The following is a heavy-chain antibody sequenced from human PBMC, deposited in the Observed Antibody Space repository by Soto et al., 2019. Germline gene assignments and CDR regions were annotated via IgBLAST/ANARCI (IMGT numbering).Heavy chain of an antibody. CDR1: GFTFSTYW. CDR2: IKEDGSDK. CDR3: ARARRCDY. J-gene: IGHJ4*02. V-gene: IGHV3-7*01. Sequence: PGGSLRLSCVASGFTFSTYWMGWVRQAPGKGLEWVANIKEDGSDKYYVDSVMGRFTISRDNAKNSLYLQMNSLRAEDTAVYYCARARRCDYWGQGTLVTVSS.